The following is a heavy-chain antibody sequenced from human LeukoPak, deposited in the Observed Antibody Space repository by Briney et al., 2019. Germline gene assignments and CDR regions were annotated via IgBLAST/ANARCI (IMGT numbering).Heavy chain of an antibody. CDR1: GFTFSSYW. J-gene: IGHJ3*02. V-gene: IGHV3-74*01. D-gene: IGHD1-26*01. CDR3: ATRGSYGAFDI. Sequence: GGSLRLSCAASGFTFSSYWMHWVRQAPGKGLVWVSRINSDGSSTSYADSVKGRFTISRDNAKNTLYLQMNSLRAEDTAVYYCATRGSYGAFDIWGQGTMVTVSS. CDR2: INSDGSST.